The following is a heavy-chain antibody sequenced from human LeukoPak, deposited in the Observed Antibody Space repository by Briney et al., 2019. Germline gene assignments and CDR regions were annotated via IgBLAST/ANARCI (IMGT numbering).Heavy chain of an antibody. J-gene: IGHJ6*02. CDR3: AKAGGPYGMYV. D-gene: IGHD1-26*01. Sequence: GGSLRLSCAASGFTFDDYAMHWVRQAPGKGLEWVSGISWNSGSIGYADSVKGRFTISRDNAKNSLYLQMNSLRAEDTALYYCAKAGGPYGMYVWGQGATVTVSS. CDR2: ISWNSGSI. V-gene: IGHV3-9*01. CDR1: GFTFDDYA.